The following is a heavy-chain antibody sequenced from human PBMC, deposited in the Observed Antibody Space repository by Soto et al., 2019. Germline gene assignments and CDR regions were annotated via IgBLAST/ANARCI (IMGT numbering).Heavy chain of an antibody. CDR3: ARDHLSMWDTAMEYYYYYYMDV. CDR2: INAGNGNT. V-gene: IGHV1-3*01. CDR1: GYTFTSYA. J-gene: IGHJ6*03. D-gene: IGHD5-18*01. Sequence: ASVKVSCKASGYTFTSYAMHWVRQAPGQRLEWMGWINAGNGNTKYSQKFQGRVTITRDKSASTAYMELSSLRSEDTALYYCARDHLSMWDTAMEYYYYYYMDVWGKGTTVTVSS.